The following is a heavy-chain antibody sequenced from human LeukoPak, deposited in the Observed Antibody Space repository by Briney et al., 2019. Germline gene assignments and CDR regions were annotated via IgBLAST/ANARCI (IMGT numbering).Heavy chain of an antibody. V-gene: IGHV3-23*01. CDR2: ISGSGDNT. Sequence: PGGSLRLSCAASGFTFSSYAMSWVRQAPGKGLEWVSGISGSGDNTYYADSVKGRFTISRDNSKNTLYVQVNSLGTEDTAVYYCARDGSIAVAGTFDYWGQGTLVTVSS. CDR1: GFTFSSYA. D-gene: IGHD6-19*01. J-gene: IGHJ4*02. CDR3: ARDGSIAVAGTFDY.